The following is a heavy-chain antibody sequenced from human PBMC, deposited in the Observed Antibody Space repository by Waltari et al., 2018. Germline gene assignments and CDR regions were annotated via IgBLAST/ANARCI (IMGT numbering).Heavy chain of an antibody. D-gene: IGHD5-12*01. CDR3: TTYWGGYDSDDAFDI. Sequence: EVQLVESGGGLVKPGGSLRLSCAASGFTFSNACMSWVRSAPGKGLEGVGHIKSKTDGGTTDYAAPVKGRFTISRDDSKNTLYLQMNSLKTEDTAVYYCTTYWGGYDSDDAFDIWGQGTMVTVSS. CDR2: IKSKTDGGTT. J-gene: IGHJ3*02. V-gene: IGHV3-15*01. CDR1: GFTFSNAC.